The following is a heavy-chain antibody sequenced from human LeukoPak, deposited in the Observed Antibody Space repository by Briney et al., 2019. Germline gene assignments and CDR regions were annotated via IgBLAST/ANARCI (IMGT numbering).Heavy chain of an antibody. J-gene: IGHJ3*02. CDR3: ARHAGGDDYGDRNDAFDI. CDR2: IYYSGST. CDR1: GGSISSSSYY. Sequence: SETLSLTCTVSGGSISSSSYYWGWTRQPPGKGLEWIGSIYYSGSTYYNPSLKSRVTISVDTSKNQFSLKLSSVTAADTAVYYCARHAGGDDYGDRNDAFDIWGQGTMVTVSS. V-gene: IGHV4-39*01. D-gene: IGHD4-17*01.